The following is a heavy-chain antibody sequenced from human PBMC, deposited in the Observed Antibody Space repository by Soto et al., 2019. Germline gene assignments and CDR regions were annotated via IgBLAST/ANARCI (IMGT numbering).Heavy chain of an antibody. CDR1: GYTFTRYY. J-gene: IGHJ6*03. Sequence: ASVKASCKASGYTFTRYYIHWVRQAPGQGLEWMGIINPSGGSTSYAQKFQGRVTMTRDTSTSTVYMELSSLRSEDTAVYYCARRDYYYYMDVWGKGAMVTVSS. V-gene: IGHV1-46*03. CDR2: INPSGGST. CDR3: ARRDYYYYMDV.